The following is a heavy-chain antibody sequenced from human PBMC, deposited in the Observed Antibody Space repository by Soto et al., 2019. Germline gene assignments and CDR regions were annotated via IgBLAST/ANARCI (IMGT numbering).Heavy chain of an antibody. CDR3: VGTGTTDDY. D-gene: IGHD4-17*01. CDR2: IYNSGGS. V-gene: IGHV4-30-4*01. CDR1: GASVRSGDYY. Sequence: QVQLQESGPGLVKPSQTLSLTCSVSGASVRSGDYYWSSIRQAPGKGLEWIGYIYNSGGSYYNPSLKGRLTISIDTSKNHFSLKLNSVTAADTAIYYCVGTGTTDDYWGRGTLVTVSS. J-gene: IGHJ4*02.